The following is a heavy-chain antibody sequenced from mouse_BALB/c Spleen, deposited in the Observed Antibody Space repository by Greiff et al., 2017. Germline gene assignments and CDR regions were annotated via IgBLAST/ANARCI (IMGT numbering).Heavy chain of an antibody. Sequence: EVQGVESGGGLVKPGGSLKLSCAASGFAFSSYDMSWVRQTPEKRLEWVAYISSGGGSTYYPDTVKGRFTISRDNAKNTLYLQMSSLKSEDTAMYYCARQGGMGGYYYYYAMDYWGQGTSVTVSS. CDR3: ARQGGMGGYYYYYAMDY. D-gene: IGHD2-3*01. J-gene: IGHJ4*01. V-gene: IGHV5-12-1*01. CDR1: GFAFSSYD. CDR2: ISSGGGST.